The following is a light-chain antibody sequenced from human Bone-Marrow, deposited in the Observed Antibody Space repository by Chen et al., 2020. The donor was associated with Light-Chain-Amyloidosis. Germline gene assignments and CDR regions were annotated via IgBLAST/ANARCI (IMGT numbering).Light chain of an antibody. CDR3: NSRDSSGNHYV. CDR1: SLRSYY. CDR2: VKN. V-gene: IGLV3-19*01. J-gene: IGLJ1*01. Sequence: SSELTQDPAVSVALGQTVRITCQGDSLRSYYASWYQQKPGQAPVLVIYVKNNRPRGIPDRFSGSSSGNTASLTITGAQAEDEADYYCNSRDSSGNHYVFGTGTKVTVL.